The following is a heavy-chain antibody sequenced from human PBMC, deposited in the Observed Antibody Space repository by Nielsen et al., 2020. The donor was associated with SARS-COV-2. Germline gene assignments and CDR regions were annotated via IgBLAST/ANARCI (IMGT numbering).Heavy chain of an antibody. V-gene: IGHV4-39*01. CDR3: ARLGYDSSGYYFDP. D-gene: IGHD3-22*01. J-gene: IGHJ5*02. Sequence: SETLSLTCTVSGGPISSSSYYWGWIRQPPGKGLEWIGSIYYSGSTYYNPSLKSRVTISVDTSKNQFSLKLSSVTTADTAVYYCARLGYDSSGYYFDPWGQGTLVTVSS. CDR1: GGPISSSSYY. CDR2: IYYSGST.